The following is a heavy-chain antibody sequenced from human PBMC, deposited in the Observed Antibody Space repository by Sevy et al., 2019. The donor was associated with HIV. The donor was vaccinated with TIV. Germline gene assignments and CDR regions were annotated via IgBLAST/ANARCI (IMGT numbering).Heavy chain of an antibody. CDR3: VKGGVTWELLDY. V-gene: IGHV3-30*18. D-gene: IGHD1-26*01. CDR1: GFIFSSYG. Sequence: GGSLRLSCAASGFIFSSYGMHWVRQAPGKGLEWVTIISYAVSSLYYADSVKGRFTISRDNSENILYLQMNSLRNDDTAVDYCVKGGVTWELLDYWGQGTLVTVSS. CDR2: ISYAVSSL. J-gene: IGHJ4*02.